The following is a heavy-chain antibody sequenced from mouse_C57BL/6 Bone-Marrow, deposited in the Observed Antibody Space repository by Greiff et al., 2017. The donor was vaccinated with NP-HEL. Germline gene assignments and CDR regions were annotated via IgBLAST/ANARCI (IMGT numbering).Heavy chain of an antibody. CDR3: ARSGDYDGGGWFAY. J-gene: IGHJ3*01. CDR1: GYTFTSYW. Sequence: QVQLQQPGAELVKPGASVKLSCKASGYTFTSYWMQWVKQRPGQGLEWIGEIDPSDSYTNYNQKFKGKATLTVDTSSSTAYMQLSSLTSEDSAVYYCARSGDYDGGGWFAYWGQGTLVTVSA. V-gene: IGHV1-50*01. CDR2: IDPSDSYT. D-gene: IGHD2-4*01.